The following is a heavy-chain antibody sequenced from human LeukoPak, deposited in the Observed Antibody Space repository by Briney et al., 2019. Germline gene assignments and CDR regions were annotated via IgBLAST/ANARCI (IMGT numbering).Heavy chain of an antibody. CDR3: ARGCLGDYYGSGSYCFDY. D-gene: IGHD3-10*01. V-gene: IGHV4-59*01. J-gene: IGHJ4*02. Sequence: SETLSLTCTVSGGSISSYYWSWIRQPPGKGLEWIGYIYYSGSTNYNPSLKSRATISVDTSKNQFSLKLSSVTAADTAVYYCARGCLGDYYGSGSYCFDYWGQGTLVTVSS. CDR2: IYYSGST. CDR1: GGSISSYY.